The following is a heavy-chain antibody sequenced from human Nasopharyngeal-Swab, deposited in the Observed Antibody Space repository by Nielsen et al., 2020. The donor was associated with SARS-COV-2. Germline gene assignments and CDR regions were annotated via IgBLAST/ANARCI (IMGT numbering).Heavy chain of an antibody. D-gene: IGHD2-21*01. J-gene: IGHJ4*02. CDR2: INPNSGGT. CDR3: ARSLHIATAHDY. V-gene: IGHV1-2*02. Sequence: ASVKVSCKASGYTFTGYYMHWVRQAPGQGLEWMGWINPNSGGTNYAQKFQGRVTITRDTSASTAYMELSSLRSEDTAVYYCARSLHIATAHDYWGQGTLVTVSS. CDR1: GYTFTGYY.